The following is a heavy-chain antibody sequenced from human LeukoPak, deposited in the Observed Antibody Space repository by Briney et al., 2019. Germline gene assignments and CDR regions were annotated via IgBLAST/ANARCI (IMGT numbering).Heavy chain of an antibody. J-gene: IGHJ4*02. CDR3: AKDSITFGGVTVPGDY. CDR1: GFTVSSNY. V-gene: IGHV3-66*01. Sequence: GGSLRLSCAASGFTVSSNYMSWVRQAPGKGLEWVSVIYSGGSTYYADSVKGRFTISRDNSKNTLYLQMNSLRAEDTAVYYCAKDSITFGGVTVPGDYWGQGTLVTVSS. D-gene: IGHD3-16*02. CDR2: IYSGGST.